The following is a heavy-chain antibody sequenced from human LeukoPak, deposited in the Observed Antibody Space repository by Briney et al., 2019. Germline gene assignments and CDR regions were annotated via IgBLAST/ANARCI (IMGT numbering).Heavy chain of an antibody. D-gene: IGHD3-3*01. V-gene: IGHV4-59*01. CDR2: IHYSGST. Sequence: SETLSLTCTVSGGSISSYYWSWIRQSPGKGLEWIGHIHYSGSTNYNSSLESRVTISMDTSKRQISLKLSSVTAADTAVYYCARDSPFEWAVFGDSFDIWGQGTVVAVSS. CDR1: GGSISSYY. J-gene: IGHJ3*02. CDR3: ARDSPFEWAVFGDSFDI.